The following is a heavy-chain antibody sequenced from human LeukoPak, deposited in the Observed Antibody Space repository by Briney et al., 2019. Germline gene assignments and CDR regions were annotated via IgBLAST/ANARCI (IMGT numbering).Heavy chain of an antibody. D-gene: IGHD3-10*01. CDR3: ARSTKGDSDH. J-gene: IGHJ4*02. CDR1: GFTFSSYE. Sequence: GGSLRLSCAASGFTFSSYETNWVRQAPGKGLDWVSYISSSGTTVYYADSVEGRFTISRDNAKNSLYLHMHSLRADDTAVYYCARSTKGDSDHWGQGTLVTVSS. V-gene: IGHV3-48*03. CDR2: ISSSGTTV.